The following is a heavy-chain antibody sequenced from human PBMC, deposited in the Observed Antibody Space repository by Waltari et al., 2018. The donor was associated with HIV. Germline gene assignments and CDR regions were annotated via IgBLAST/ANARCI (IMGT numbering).Heavy chain of an antibody. CDR1: GYTVTSYG. Sequence: QVQLVQSGAEVKKPGASVKVSCKASGYTVTSYGISWVRQAPGLGLEWMGWISAYNGNTNYAQKLQGRVTMTTDTSTSTAYMELRSLRSDDTAVYYCARDKITMIVVARSSYGMDVWGQGTTVTVSS. CDR3: ARDKITMIVVARSSYGMDV. CDR2: ISAYNGNT. J-gene: IGHJ6*02. D-gene: IGHD3-22*01. V-gene: IGHV1-18*01.